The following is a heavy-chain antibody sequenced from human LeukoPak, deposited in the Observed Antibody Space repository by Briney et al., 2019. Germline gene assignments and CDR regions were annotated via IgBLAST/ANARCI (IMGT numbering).Heavy chain of an antibody. CDR1: GYTFTGYY. Sequence: GASVKVSCKASGYTFTGYYMHWVRQAPGQGLEWMGWINPNSGGTKYAQKFQGRVTMTRDTSISTAYMELSGLRSADTAVYYCARDRLSPHGKYIYGYGALDYWGQGILVTVSS. D-gene: IGHD5-18*01. CDR3: ARDRLSPHGKYIYGYGALDY. J-gene: IGHJ4*02. CDR2: INPNSGGT. V-gene: IGHV1-2*02.